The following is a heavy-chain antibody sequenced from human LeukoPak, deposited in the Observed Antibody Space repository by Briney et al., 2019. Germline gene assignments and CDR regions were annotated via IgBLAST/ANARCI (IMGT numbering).Heavy chain of an antibody. CDR2: IYYSGST. CDR1: GGSISSSSHY. Sequence: SETLTLTCTVSGGSISSSSHYWGWSRHPPGKGLEWIGSIYYSGSTYYNPSLKSRVTISVDTSKNQFSLKLSSMTAADTAVYYCAAYSSSHNWFDPWGRGTLVTVSS. V-gene: IGHV4-39*01. J-gene: IGHJ5*02. D-gene: IGHD6-13*01. CDR3: AAYSSSHNWFDP.